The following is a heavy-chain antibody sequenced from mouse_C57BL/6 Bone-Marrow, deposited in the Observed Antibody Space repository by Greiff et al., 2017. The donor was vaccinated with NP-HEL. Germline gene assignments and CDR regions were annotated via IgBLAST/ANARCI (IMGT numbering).Heavy chain of an antibody. CDR2: IYPSSGNT. Sequence: QVQLQQSGAELARPGASVKLSCKASGYTFTSYGISWVKQRPGQGLEWIGEIYPSSGNTYYNEKFKGKATLTADKSSSTAYMQLRSLTSADSAVDFCAELFYYAKDYWGQGTSVTVSA. CDR1: GYTFTSYG. V-gene: IGHV1-81*01. J-gene: IGHJ4*01. CDR3: AELFYYAKDY.